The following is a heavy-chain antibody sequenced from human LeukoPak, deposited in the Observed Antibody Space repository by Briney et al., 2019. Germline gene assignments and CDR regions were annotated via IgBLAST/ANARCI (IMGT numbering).Heavy chain of an antibody. CDR2: IYTSGST. CDR3: ARDIEYSYGFFDY. J-gene: IGHJ4*02. Sequence: SETLSLTCTVSGGSISSGSYYWSWIRQPAGKGLEWIGRIYTSGSTNYNPSLKSRVTISVDTSKNQFSLKLSSVTAADTAVYYCARDIEYSYGFFDYWGQGTLVTVSS. D-gene: IGHD5-18*01. CDR1: GGSISSGSYY. V-gene: IGHV4-61*02.